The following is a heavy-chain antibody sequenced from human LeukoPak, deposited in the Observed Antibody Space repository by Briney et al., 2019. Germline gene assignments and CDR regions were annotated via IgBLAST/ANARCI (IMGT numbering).Heavy chain of an antibody. CDR1: GGSVSSGSYY. V-gene: IGHV4-61*01. Sequence: PSETLSLTCTVSGGSVSSGSYYWSWIRQPPGTGLEWIGYIYYSGSTNYNPSLKSRVTISVDTSKNQFSLKLSSVTAADTAVYYCASLGSSSWYGGAFDIWGQGTMVTVSS. CDR3: ASLGSSSWYGGAFDI. D-gene: IGHD6-13*01. CDR2: IYYSGST. J-gene: IGHJ3*02.